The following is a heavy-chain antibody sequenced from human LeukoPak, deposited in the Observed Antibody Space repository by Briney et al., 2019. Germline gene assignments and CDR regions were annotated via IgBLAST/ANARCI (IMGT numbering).Heavy chain of an antibody. D-gene: IGHD2-8*01. V-gene: IGHV4-61*08. Sequence: ASETLSLTSTVSGGSISSGGYYGGWIRQPPGKGLEWIGYIYYSGSTNYNPSLKSRVTISIDTSKNLFSLKLRSVTAADTAVYYSASGVMVSGDTCGPGTLVTVSS. CDR3: ASGVMVSGDT. CDR2: IYYSGST. CDR1: GGSISSGGYY. J-gene: IGHJ5*01.